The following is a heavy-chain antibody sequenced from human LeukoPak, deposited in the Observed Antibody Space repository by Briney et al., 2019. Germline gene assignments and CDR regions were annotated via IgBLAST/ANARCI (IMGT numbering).Heavy chain of an antibody. CDR2: IKQDGSEK. D-gene: IGHD5-12*01. V-gene: IGHV3-7*03. CDR1: GFTFSSYW. Sequence: GGSLRLSCAASGFTFSSYWMSWVRQAPGKGLEWVANIKQDGSEKYYVDSVKGRFTISRDNAKNPLYLQMNSLRAEDTAVYYCARDSASGYDPPFDYWGQGTLVTVSS. J-gene: IGHJ4*02. CDR3: ARDSASGYDPPFDY.